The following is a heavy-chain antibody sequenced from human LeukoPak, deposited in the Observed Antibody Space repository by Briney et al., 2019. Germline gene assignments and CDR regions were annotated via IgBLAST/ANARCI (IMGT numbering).Heavy chain of an antibody. D-gene: IGHD3-22*01. V-gene: IGHV3-30-3*01. Sequence: GRSLRLSCAASGFTFSSYAMHWVRQAPGKGLEWVAVISYDGSSKYYADSVKGRFTISRDNSKNTLYLQMNSLRAEDTAVYYCARGHSSGYYFYWGQGTLVTVSS. CDR1: GFTFSSYA. CDR2: ISYDGSSK. CDR3: ARGHSSGYYFY. J-gene: IGHJ4*02.